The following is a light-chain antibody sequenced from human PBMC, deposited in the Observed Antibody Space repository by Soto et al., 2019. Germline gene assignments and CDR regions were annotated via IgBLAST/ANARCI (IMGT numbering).Light chain of an antibody. J-gene: IGLJ1*01. CDR2: EVS. CDR1: SSDVGAYDY. CDR3: SSYTSITTPYV. Sequence: QSVLTQPASVSGSPGQSITISCTGTSSDVGAYDYVSWYQHHPGKAPKLIISEVSNRPSGVSNRFSGSKSGNTASLTISGLQAEDEADYYCSSYTSITTPYVFGTGTKVTVL. V-gene: IGLV2-14*01.